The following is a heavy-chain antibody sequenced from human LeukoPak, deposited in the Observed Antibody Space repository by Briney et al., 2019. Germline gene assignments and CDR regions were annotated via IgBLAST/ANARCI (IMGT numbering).Heavy chain of an antibody. Sequence: SVKVSCKASGGTFSSYAISWVRQAPGQGLEWMGGIIPIFGTANYAQKFQGRVTITADESTSTAYMELSSLRSEDTAVYYCASRLLDSSGYYFNWFDPWGQGTLVTVSS. CDR2: IIPIFGTA. CDR3: ASRLLDSSGYYFNWFDP. J-gene: IGHJ5*02. D-gene: IGHD3-22*01. V-gene: IGHV1-69*13. CDR1: GGTFSSYA.